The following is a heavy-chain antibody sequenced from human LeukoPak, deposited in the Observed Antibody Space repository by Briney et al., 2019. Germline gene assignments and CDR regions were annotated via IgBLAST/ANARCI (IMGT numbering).Heavy chain of an antibody. J-gene: IGHJ4*02. Sequence: GAPMHISGAGSGYIFTTSLIEVVRPMAEKRLEWVGIIYHGDSDTTYSPSFQGQVTISADESISTAYLQWSSLKAADTAMYYCARRGTMVSAGASDYWGQGTLVTVSS. D-gene: IGHD3-10*01. V-gene: IGHV5-51*01. CDR3: ARRGTMVSAGASDY. CDR2: IYHGDSDT. CDR1: GYIFTTSL.